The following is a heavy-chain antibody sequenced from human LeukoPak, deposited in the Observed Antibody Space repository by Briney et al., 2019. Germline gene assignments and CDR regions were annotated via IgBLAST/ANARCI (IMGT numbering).Heavy chain of an antibody. Sequence: SETLSLTCTVSGGSISSSSYYWGWIRQPPGKGLEWIGSIYYSGSTYYNPSLKSRVTISVDTSKNQFSLKLSSVTAADTAVYYCARDLRYFDWLFADYWGQGTLVTVSS. J-gene: IGHJ4*02. CDR1: GGSISSSSYY. CDR3: ARDLRYFDWLFADY. D-gene: IGHD3-9*01. V-gene: IGHV4-39*07. CDR2: IYYSGST.